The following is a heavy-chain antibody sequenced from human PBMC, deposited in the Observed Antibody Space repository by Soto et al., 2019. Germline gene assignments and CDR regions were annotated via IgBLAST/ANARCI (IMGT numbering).Heavy chain of an antibody. CDR3: ARSLKLQYQLLWADYYYYYYIGV. CDR1: GYTFTSYD. Sequence: QVQLVQSGAEVKKPGASVKVSCKASGYTFTSYDINWVRQATGQGLEWMGWMNPKSGNTGYAQTFQGRVTMTSNTSISTADMELSSLRSEDTAVYYCARSLKLQYQLLWADYYYYYYIGVWGKGTTVTVSS. CDR2: MNPKSGNT. V-gene: IGHV1-8*01. J-gene: IGHJ6*03. D-gene: IGHD2-2*01.